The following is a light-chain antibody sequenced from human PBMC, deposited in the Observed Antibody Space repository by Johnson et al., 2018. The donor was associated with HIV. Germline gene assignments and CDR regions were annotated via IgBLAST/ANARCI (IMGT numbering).Light chain of an antibody. V-gene: IGLV1-51*02. J-gene: IGLJ1*01. CDR2: ENN. CDR1: SSDMGNYA. Sequence: TQPPSVSAAPGQKVTISCSGSSSDMGNYAVSWYQQLPGTAPKLLIYENNKRPSGIPDRFSGSKSGTSATLGITRLQTGDEADYYCGTWDSSLSAFYYVFGTGTKVTVL. CDR3: GTWDSSLSAFYYV.